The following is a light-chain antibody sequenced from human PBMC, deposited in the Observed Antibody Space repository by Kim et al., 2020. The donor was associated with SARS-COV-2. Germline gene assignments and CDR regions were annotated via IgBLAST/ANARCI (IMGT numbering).Light chain of an antibody. V-gene: IGLV3-1*01. CDR2: QDS. J-gene: IGLJ2*01. CDR1: KLGDKY. Sequence: VPPGQTASITCSGDKLGDKYACWYQQKPGQSPVLVIYQDSKRPSGIPERFSGSNSGNTATLTISGTQAMDEADYYCQAWDSSHVVFGGGTQLTVL. CDR3: QAWDSSHVV.